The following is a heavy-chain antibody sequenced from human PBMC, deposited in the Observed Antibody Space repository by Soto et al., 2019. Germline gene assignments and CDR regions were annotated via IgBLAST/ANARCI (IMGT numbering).Heavy chain of an antibody. V-gene: IGHV3-23*01. D-gene: IGHD1-7*01. CDR1: GFTFSSYA. CDR2: ISGSGGST. J-gene: IGHJ3*02. CDR3: AKGNSWSPALVLDI. Sequence: GGSLRLSCAASGFTFSSYAMNWVRQAPGKGLEWVSAISGSGGSTYYADSVKGRFTISRDSSKNTLYLQMKSLRAEDTAVYYCAKGNSWSPALVLDIWGQGTMVTVSS.